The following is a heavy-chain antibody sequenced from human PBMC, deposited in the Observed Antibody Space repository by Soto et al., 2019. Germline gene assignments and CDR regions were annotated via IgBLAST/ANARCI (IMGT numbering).Heavy chain of an antibody. D-gene: IGHD2-15*01. V-gene: IGHV4-31*03. CDR2: IYNSGST. CDR3: ASADCSGGSCYAAY. CDR1: GGSIRSGGYY. Sequence: QVQLQESGPGLVKPSETLSLTCTVSGGSIRSGGYYWSWIRQHPGKGLEWIGYIYNSGSTYSNRSLKSRVTISIDTSESQFSLKLTSVTAADTAVYFCASADCSGGSCYAAYWGQGILVTVSS. J-gene: IGHJ4*03.